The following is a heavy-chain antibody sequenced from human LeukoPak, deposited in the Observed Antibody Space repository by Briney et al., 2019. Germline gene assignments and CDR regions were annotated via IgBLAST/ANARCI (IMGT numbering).Heavy chain of an antibody. CDR2: IKSKTDGRTT. V-gene: IGHV3-15*01. CDR1: GFTFSNAW. Sequence: GGSLRLSCAASGFTFSNAWMSWVRQAPGKGLEWVGRIKSKTDGRTTDYAAPVKGRFTISRDDSKNTLYLQMNSLKTEDTAVYYCTTPPEDFDYWGQGTLVTVSS. J-gene: IGHJ4*02. D-gene: IGHD1-14*01. CDR3: TTPPEDFDY.